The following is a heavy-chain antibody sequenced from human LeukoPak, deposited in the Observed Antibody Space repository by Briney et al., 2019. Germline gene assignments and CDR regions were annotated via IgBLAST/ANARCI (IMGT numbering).Heavy chain of an antibody. CDR1: GFTFSSYW. Sequence: GGSLRLACAASGFTFSSYWMHWVRQAPGKGLLWVSRINSDGTTTYYADSVKGRFTISRDNAKNTLYLQVNSLRAEDTAVYYCARGNYYGMDVWGQGTTVTVSS. J-gene: IGHJ6*02. CDR3: ARGNYYGMDV. V-gene: IGHV3-74*01. CDR2: INSDGTTT.